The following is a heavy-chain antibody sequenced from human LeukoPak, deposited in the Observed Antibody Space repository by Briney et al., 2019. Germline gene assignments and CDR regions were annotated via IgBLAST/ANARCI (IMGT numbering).Heavy chain of an antibody. CDR2: IYPGDSDT. CDR1: GYSFTTYW. CDR3: ARRGVGPTPFDY. Sequence: GESPKISCKGSGYSFTTYWIAWVRQMPGKGLEWMGIIYPGDSDTRYSSSFQGQVTISADKSISTAYLQWSSLKASDTAMYYRARRGVGPTPFDYWGQGTLVTVSS. J-gene: IGHJ4*02. D-gene: IGHD1-26*01. V-gene: IGHV5-51*01.